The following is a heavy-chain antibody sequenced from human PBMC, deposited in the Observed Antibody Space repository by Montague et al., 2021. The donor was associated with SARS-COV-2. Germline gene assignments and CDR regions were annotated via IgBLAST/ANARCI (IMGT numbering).Heavy chain of an antibody. Sequence: SETLSLTCVVYGGSFSGYYWSWIRQPPGKGLEWIGEINHSGSTNYNPSLKSRVTISVDTSKKQFFLRLNSVTAADTAVYYCASGGGYSYGVLDYWGQGTLVTVSS. J-gene: IGHJ4*02. CDR2: INHSGST. D-gene: IGHD5-18*01. V-gene: IGHV4-34*01. CDR3: ASGGGYSYGVLDY. CDR1: GGSFSGYY.